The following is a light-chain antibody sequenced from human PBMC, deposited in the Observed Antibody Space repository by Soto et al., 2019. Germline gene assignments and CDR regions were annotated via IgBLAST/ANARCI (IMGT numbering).Light chain of an antibody. CDR1: QSVSNN. Sequence: EIVMTQSPATLSVSPGERATLSCRASQSVSNNLAWYQKKPDQAPRLLIYGASTRATGIPARSSGSGSGTEFTLTISSLQSEDFAFYYCQQYNNWWTFGQGTRVDIK. CDR3: QQYNNWWT. CDR2: GAS. J-gene: IGKJ1*01. V-gene: IGKV3-15*01.